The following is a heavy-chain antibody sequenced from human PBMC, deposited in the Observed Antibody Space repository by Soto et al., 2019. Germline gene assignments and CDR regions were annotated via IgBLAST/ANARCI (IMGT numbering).Heavy chain of an antibody. V-gene: IGHV3-7*01. CDR1: GFTFSSYW. CDR3: SREPSSVLVPATFYYYYYYGMDV. D-gene: IGHD2-2*01. Sequence: GSLRLSCAASGFTFSSYWMSWVRQAPGKGLEWVANIKQDGSEKYYVDSVKGRFTISRDNAKNSLYLQMNSLRAEDTAVYYCSREPSSVLVPATFYYYYYYGMDVWGQGTTVTVSS. CDR2: IKQDGSEK. J-gene: IGHJ6*02.